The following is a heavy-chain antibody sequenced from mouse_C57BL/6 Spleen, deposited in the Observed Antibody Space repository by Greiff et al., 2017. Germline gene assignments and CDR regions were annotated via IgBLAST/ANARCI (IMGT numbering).Heavy chain of an antibody. V-gene: IGHV10-1*01. Sequence: EADGGLVQPKGSLKLSCAASGFSFNTYAMNWVRQAPGKGLEWVARIRSKSNNYATYYADSVKDRFTISRDDSESMLYLQMNNLKTEDTAMYYCVRRGYYYYGSSYYFDYWGQGTTLTVSS. J-gene: IGHJ2*01. CDR2: IRSKSNNYAT. CDR3: VRRGYYYYGSSYYFDY. D-gene: IGHD1-1*01. CDR1: GFSFNTYA.